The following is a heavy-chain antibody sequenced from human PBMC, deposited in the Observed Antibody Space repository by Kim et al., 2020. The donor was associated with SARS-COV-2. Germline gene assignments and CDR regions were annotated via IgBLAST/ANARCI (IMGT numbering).Heavy chain of an antibody. J-gene: IGHJ3*02. V-gene: IGHV3-23*01. CDR1: GFTFSSYA. CDR3: AKDSMVRGVIIGSIDI. Sequence: GGSLRLSCAASGFTFSSYAMSWVRQAPGKGLEWVSAISGSGGSTYYADSVKGRFTISRDNSKNTLYLQMNSLRAEDTAVYYCAKDSMVRGVIIGSIDIWGQGTMVTVSS. CDR2: ISGSGGST. D-gene: IGHD3-10*01.